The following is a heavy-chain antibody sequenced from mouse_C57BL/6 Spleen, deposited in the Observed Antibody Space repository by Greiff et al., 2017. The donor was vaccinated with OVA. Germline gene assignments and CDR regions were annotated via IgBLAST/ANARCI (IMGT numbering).Heavy chain of an antibody. Sequence: VHLQQSGAELVKPGASVKISCKASGYAFSSYWMNWVKQRPGKGLEWIGQIYPGDGDTNYNGKFKGKATLTADKSSSTAYMQLSSLTSEDSAVYFCARSGSINYFDYWGQGTTLTVSS. J-gene: IGHJ2*01. V-gene: IGHV1-80*01. CDR1: GYAFSSYW. CDR2: IYPGDGDT. CDR3: ARSGSINYFDY. D-gene: IGHD2-10*02.